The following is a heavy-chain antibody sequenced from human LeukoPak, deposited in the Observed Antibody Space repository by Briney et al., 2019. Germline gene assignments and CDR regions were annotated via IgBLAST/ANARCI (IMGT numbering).Heavy chain of an antibody. CDR2: IYRSGST. J-gene: IGHJ3*01. Sequence: PSETLSLTCPVSGGSISSYYWSWIRQPAGKGLEWIGRIYRSGSTNYNPFLKSRVTMSVDTSKNQFPLKLSSVTAADTAVYYCAKSNGYGLIDIWGQGTMVTVSS. V-gene: IGHV4-4*07. D-gene: IGHD3-10*01. CDR3: AKSNGYGLIDI. CDR1: GGSISSYY.